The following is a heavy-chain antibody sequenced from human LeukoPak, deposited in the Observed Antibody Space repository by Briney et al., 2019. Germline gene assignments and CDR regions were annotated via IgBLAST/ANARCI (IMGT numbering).Heavy chain of an antibody. CDR1: GYTFSSYG. CDR3: ARDISASQGLDY. J-gene: IGHJ4*02. CDR2: ISAYGGNT. V-gene: IGHV1-18*01. D-gene: IGHD1-26*01. Sequence: GASVKVSCKTSGYTFSSYGVSWVRQAPGRGLEWVGWISAYGGNTNYAQKFQGRVTMTTETSTSTVYMEVRSLRSDDTAMYYCARDISASQGLDYWGQGTLVTVSS.